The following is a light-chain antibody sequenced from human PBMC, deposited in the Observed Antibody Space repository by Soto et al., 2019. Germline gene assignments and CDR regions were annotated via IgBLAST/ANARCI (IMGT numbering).Light chain of an antibody. J-gene: IGLJ3*02. CDR3: KTCGTDIRA. V-gene: IGLV4-69*01. CDR1: SGHTTYV. Sequence: QLVLAQSPSASASLGGSVRLTCTLSSGHTTYVIAWHQQQAEKAPRYLMKVNSDGSYIKGDGIPDRFSGSSSGAERYLTISSLQSEDEGDYYCKTCGTDIRAFGGGTKLTVL. CDR2: VNSDGSY.